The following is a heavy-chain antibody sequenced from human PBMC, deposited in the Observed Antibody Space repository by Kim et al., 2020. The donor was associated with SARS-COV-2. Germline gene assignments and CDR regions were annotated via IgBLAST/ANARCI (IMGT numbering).Heavy chain of an antibody. CDR1: GFTFSSYW. Sequence: GGSLRLSCAASGFTFSSYWMSWVRQAPGKGLEWVANIKQDGSEKYYVDSVKGRFTISRDNAKNSLYLQMNSLRAEDTAVYYCATKRSGSWLNWFDPWGQGTLVTVSS. CDR3: ATKRSGSWLNWFDP. V-gene: IGHV3-7*01. CDR2: IKQDGSEK. J-gene: IGHJ5*02. D-gene: IGHD6-13*01.